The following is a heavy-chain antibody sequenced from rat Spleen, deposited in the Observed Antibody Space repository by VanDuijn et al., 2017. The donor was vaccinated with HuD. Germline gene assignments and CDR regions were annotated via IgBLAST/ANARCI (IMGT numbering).Heavy chain of an antibody. CDR1: GFTFSNYW. CDR3: TTNGPRISRFAS. D-gene: IGHD2-7*01. V-gene: IGHV5-31*01. CDR2: ISKSEGNT. Sequence: EVQLVETGGGLVQPGRTLKLSCVASGFTFSNYWMGWTRQAPGKGLEWVASISKSEGNTYYPESVKGRCTISRDNAQNILYLQINSLRSEDTATYYCTTNGPRISRFASWGRGTLVTVSS. J-gene: IGHJ3*01.